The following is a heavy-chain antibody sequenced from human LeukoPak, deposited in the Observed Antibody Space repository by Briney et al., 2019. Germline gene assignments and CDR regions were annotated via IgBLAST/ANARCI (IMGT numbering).Heavy chain of an antibody. V-gene: IGHV3-9*01. Sequence: PGGSLRLSCAASGFTFDDYAMHWVRQAPGKGLEWVSGISWNSGSIGYANSVKGRFTISRDNAKNSLYLQMNSLRAEDTALYYCATSRSYCSSTSCYPNWYFDLWGRGTLVTVSS. J-gene: IGHJ2*01. CDR2: ISWNSGSI. CDR1: GFTFDDYA. CDR3: ATSRSYCSSTSCYPNWYFDL. D-gene: IGHD2-2*01.